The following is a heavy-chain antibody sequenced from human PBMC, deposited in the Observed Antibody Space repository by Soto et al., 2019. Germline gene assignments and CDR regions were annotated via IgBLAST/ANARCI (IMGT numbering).Heavy chain of an antibody. CDR1: GASISDYY. Sequence: SETLSLTCTVSGASISDYYWSWIRKSPGKGLEWIGYIYYSGSTIYNPSLKSRVTISVDTSKNQLSLKLISVTAADTAVYYCARLTGSSRTENWFDPWGQGTLVTVSS. CDR3: ARLTGSSRTENWFDP. D-gene: IGHD6-6*01. CDR2: IYYSGST. V-gene: IGHV4-59*01. J-gene: IGHJ5*02.